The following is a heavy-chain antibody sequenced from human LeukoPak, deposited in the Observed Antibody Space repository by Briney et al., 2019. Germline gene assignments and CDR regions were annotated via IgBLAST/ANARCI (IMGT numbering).Heavy chain of an antibody. Sequence: GGSLRLSCAASGFTFSSYGMHWVRQAPGKGLEWVAFIRYDGSNKYYADSVKGRFTISRDNSKNTLYLQMNSLRAEDTAVYYCAKEGRVTMVRGVIRYFDYWGQGTLVTVSS. CDR1: GFTFSSYG. CDR3: AKEGRVTMVRGVIRYFDY. D-gene: IGHD3-10*01. V-gene: IGHV3-30*02. CDR2: IRYDGSNK. J-gene: IGHJ4*02.